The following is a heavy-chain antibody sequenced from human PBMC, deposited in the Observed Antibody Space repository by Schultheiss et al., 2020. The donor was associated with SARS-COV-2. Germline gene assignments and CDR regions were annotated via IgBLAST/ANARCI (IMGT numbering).Heavy chain of an antibody. CDR1: GFTFSSYA. V-gene: IGHV3-48*04. J-gene: IGHJ3*02. D-gene: IGHD3-16*02. CDR2: ISSSGSTI. CDR3: ARVAGLRLGELSLRSDAFDI. Sequence: GESLKISCAASGFTFSSYAMHWVRQAPGKGLEWVSYISSSGSTIYYADSVKGRFTISRDNAKNSLYLQMNSLRAEDMTVYYCARVAGLRLGELSLRSDAFDIWGLGTMVNV.